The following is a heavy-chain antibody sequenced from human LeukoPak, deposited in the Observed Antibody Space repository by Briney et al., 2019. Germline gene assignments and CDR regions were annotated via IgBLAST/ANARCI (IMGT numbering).Heavy chain of an antibody. CDR2: ISSSSSYI. CDR1: GFTFSSYS. J-gene: IGHJ4*02. D-gene: IGHD3-22*01. V-gene: IGHV3-21*01. Sequence: GGSLRLSCAASGFTFSSYSMNWVRQAPGKGLEWVSSISSSSSYIYYADSVKGRFTISIDNAKNSLYLQMNSLRAEDTAVYYCARDRDSSGYPDYWGQGTLVTVSS. CDR3: ARDRDSSGYPDY.